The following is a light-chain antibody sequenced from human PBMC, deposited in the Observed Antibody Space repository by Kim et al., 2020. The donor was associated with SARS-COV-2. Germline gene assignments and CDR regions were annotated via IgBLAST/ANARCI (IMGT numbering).Light chain of an antibody. J-gene: IGLJ2*01. V-gene: IGLV6-57*03. Sequence: GKTVIISCTRSSGSIDDNYVQWYQQRPGGVPTTVIYEDDQRPSGVSDRFSGSIDNSSNSASLTISGLRTEDEADYYCQSYNRDNVIFGGGTQLTVL. CDR3: QSYNRDNVI. CDR1: SGSIDDNY. CDR2: EDD.